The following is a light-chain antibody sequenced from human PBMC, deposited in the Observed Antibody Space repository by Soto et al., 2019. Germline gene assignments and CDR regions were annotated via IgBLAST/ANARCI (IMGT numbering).Light chain of an antibody. CDR1: SSDVGGYNY. J-gene: IGLJ1*01. V-gene: IGLV2-14*01. CDR2: EVS. CDR3: RSYTSSSLDYV. Sequence: QSALTQPASVSGSPGQSITISCTGTSSDVGGYNYVSWYQQHPGKAPKLMIYEVSNRPSGVSNRFSGSKSGNTASLTISGLQAEDEADYYCRSYTSSSLDYVFGTGTKLTVL.